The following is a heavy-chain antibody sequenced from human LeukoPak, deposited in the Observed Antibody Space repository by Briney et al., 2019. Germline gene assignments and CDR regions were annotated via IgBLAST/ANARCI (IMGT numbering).Heavy chain of an antibody. D-gene: IGHD6-13*01. CDR3: ARVKVLQQLWPTLYYYYGMDV. CDR1: GGSFSGYY. Sequence: SETLSLTCAVYGGSFSGYYWSWIRQPPGKGLEWIGEINHSGSTNYNPSLKSRVTISVDTSKNQFSLKLSSVTAADTAVYYCARVKVLQQLWPTLYYYYGMDVWGQGTTVTVSS. V-gene: IGHV4-34*01. CDR2: INHSGST. J-gene: IGHJ6*02.